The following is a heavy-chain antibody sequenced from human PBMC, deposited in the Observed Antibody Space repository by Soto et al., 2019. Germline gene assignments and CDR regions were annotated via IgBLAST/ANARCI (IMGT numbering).Heavy chain of an antibody. J-gene: IGHJ4*02. CDR1: GFTFSSYA. Sequence: QVQLVESGGGVVQPGRSLRLSCAASGFTFSSYAMHWVRQAPGKGLEWVAVISYDGSNKYYADSVKGRFTISRDNSKNTLYLQMNSLRAEDTAVYYCAGGYCSGGSCPFDYWGQGTLVTGSS. CDR3: AGGYCSGGSCPFDY. D-gene: IGHD2-15*01. CDR2: ISYDGSNK. V-gene: IGHV3-30-3*01.